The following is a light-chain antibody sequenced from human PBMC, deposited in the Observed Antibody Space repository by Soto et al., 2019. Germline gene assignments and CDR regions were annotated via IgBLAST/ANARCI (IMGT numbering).Light chain of an antibody. J-gene: IGKJ4*01. CDR3: HQYSSAPFT. CDR1: QRIGSTY. V-gene: IGKV3-20*01. CDR2: SPS. Sequence: EIVLTQSPGTLSLSPGERVTFSCRASQRIGSTYFAWYQQKPGQAPRLLMYSPSSRATGIPDRFSGSGSGTDFTLTIDRLEPEDFAVYYCHQYSSAPFTFGGGTKPEIK.